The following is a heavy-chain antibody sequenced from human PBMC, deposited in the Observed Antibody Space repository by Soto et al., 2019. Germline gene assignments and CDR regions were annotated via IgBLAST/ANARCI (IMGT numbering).Heavy chain of an antibody. CDR3: ARGDCVGGTCYSLAGSFFYYMDV. CDR2: INSDGSVS. V-gene: IGHV3-74*02. CDR1: GFTFSNYW. Sequence: EVQLVESGGGLVQPGGSLRLSCAASGFTFSNYWMYWVRQAPGKGLEWVSRINSDGSVSSHADSVRGRLTISRDNVKNTLYLHMESLRAEDTAVYFCARGDCVGGTCYSLAGSFFYYMDVWGKGTTVTVFS. J-gene: IGHJ6*03. D-gene: IGHD2-15*01.